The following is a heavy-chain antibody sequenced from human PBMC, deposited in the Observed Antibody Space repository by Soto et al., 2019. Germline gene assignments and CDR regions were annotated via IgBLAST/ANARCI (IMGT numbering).Heavy chain of an antibody. CDR1: GYTFTHYG. CDR3: ARDDLRTHYFDY. V-gene: IGHV1-18*01. CDR2: VSTYNGNT. D-gene: IGHD3-10*01. Sequence: RASVKVSCKASGYTFTHYGVSWLRQAPGQGLEWMGWVSTYNGNTNYAQRFQGRITMTTDTSTNTVYMELRSLRSDDTAVYYCARDDLRTHYFDYWGQGTLVTVSS. J-gene: IGHJ4*02.